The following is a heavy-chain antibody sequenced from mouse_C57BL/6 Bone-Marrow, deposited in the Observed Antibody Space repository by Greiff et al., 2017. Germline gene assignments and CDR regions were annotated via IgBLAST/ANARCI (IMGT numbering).Heavy chain of an antibody. Sequence: EVHLVESGGGLVQPGGSMKLSCVASGFTFSNYWMNRVRQSPEKGLEWVAQIRLKSDNYATHYAESVKGRFTISRDDSKSSVYRQMNNLRAEDTGSYYCTGEVLATGAYWGQGTLVTVSA. CDR2: IRLKSDNYAT. CDR1: GFTFSNYW. J-gene: IGHJ3*01. CDR3: TGEVLATGAY. V-gene: IGHV6-3*01. D-gene: IGHD1-1*01.